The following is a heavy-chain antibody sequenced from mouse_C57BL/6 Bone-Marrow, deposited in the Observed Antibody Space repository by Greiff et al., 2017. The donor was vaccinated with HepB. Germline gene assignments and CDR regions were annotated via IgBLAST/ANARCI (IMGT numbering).Heavy chain of an antibody. Sequence: VQGVESGAELVKPGASVKISCKASGYAFSSYWMNWVKQRPGKGLEWIGQIYPGDGDTNYNGKFKGKATLTADKSSSTAYMQLSSLTSEDSAVYFCAGSRLGGFAYWGQGTLVTVSA. J-gene: IGHJ3*01. D-gene: IGHD2-2*01. V-gene: IGHV1-80*01. CDR2: IYPGDGDT. CDR1: GYAFSSYW. CDR3: AGSRLGGFAY.